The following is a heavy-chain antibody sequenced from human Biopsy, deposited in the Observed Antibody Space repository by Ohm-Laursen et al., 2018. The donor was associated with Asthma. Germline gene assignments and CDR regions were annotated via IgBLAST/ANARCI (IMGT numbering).Heavy chain of an antibody. V-gene: IGHV3-30*01. CDR3: ASYEVVTSILPLDV. D-gene: IGHD2-21*02. CDR2: ISKDASTQ. CDR1: GFSFSNFA. Sequence: SLRLSCAAAGFSFSNFAIHWVRQAPGKGLEWVGVISKDASTQDYADSVKGRFTMARDNSKNTLYLQMNSLRAEDTAVYYCASYEVVTSILPLDVWGQGTTVTVSS. J-gene: IGHJ6*02.